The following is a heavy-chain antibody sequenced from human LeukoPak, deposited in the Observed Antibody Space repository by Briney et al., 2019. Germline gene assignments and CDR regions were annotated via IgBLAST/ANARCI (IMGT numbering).Heavy chain of an antibody. V-gene: IGHV4-38-2*01. CDR1: GYSISSGYY. D-gene: IGHD3-10*01. J-gene: IGHJ6*04. Sequence: SETLSLTCAVSGYSISSGYYWGWIRQPPGKGLEWIGSIYHSGSTYYNPSLKSRVTISVDTSKNQFSLKLSSVTAADTAVYYCARDTMVRGVTNYYYGMDVWGKGTTVTVSS. CDR3: ARDTMVRGVTNYYYGMDV. CDR2: IYHSGST.